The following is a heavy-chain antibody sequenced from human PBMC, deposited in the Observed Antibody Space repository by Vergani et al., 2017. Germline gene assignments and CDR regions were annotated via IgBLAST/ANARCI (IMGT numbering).Heavy chain of an antibody. D-gene: IGHD1-26*01. CDR2: ISSSSSTI. Sequence: EVQLVESGGGLVQPGGSLRLSCAASGFTFSSYSMNWVRQAPGKGLEWVSYISSSSSTIYYADSVKGRFTISRDNAKNSLYLQMNSLRDEDTAVYYCAKDNGYSGSSDYFDYWGQGTLVTVSS. V-gene: IGHV3-48*02. J-gene: IGHJ4*02. CDR3: AKDNGYSGSSDYFDY. CDR1: GFTFSSYS.